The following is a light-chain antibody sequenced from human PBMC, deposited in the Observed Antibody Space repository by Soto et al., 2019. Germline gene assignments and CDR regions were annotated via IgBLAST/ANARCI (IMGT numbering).Light chain of an antibody. Sequence: QSVLTQPASVSGSPGQSIPISCTGTSSDVGGYNYVSWYQQHPGKAPKLMIYEVSHRPSGVSNRFSGSKSGNTASLTISGLQAEDEADYHCSSYTSSSTSYVFGTGTKVTVL. CDR2: EVS. CDR3: SSYTSSSTSYV. J-gene: IGLJ1*01. CDR1: SSDVGGYNY. V-gene: IGLV2-14*01.